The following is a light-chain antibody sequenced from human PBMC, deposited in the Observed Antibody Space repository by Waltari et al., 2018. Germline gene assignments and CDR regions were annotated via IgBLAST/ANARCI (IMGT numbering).Light chain of an antibody. CDR1: SSNIGAGYD. CDR2: TNN. CDR3: QSYDNSLSGVV. J-gene: IGLJ2*01. V-gene: IGLV1-40*01. Sequence: QSVLTQPPSVSGAPGQRVTISCTGNSSNIGAGYDVHWYQQLPETAPKPLIYTNNHRPSGVPDRFSGSKSGTSASLAITGLQAEDEAHYHCQSYDNSLSGVVFGGGTKLTVL.